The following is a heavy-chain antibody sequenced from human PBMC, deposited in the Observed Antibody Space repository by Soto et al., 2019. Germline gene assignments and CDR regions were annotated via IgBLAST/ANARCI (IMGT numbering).Heavy chain of an antibody. V-gene: IGHV1-2*02. CDR3: GSAFREVGASAKDYYGMDV. CDR2: INPNSGGT. CDR1: GYTFTGYY. D-gene: IGHD1-26*01. Sequence: QVQLVQSGAEVKKPGASVKVSCKASGYTFTGYYMHWVRQAPGQGLEWMGWINPNSGGTNYAQKFQGRVTMTSDTSISTAYMELSRLRSDDTAVYYCGSAFREVGASAKDYYGMDVWGQGTTVTVSS. J-gene: IGHJ6*02.